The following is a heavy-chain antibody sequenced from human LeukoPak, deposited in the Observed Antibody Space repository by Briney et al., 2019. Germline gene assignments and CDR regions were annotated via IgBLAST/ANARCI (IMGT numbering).Heavy chain of an antibody. D-gene: IGHD2-15*01. CDR1: GFTFSSYV. Sequence: GGSLRLSCGASGFTFSSYVMSWVRQAPGKGLEWVSGISGSGGSTYYADSVKGRFTISRDNSKNTLYLQMYSLRAEDTAVYYCAAEKEDIFAPWGQGTLVTVSS. CDR3: AAEKEDIFAP. CDR2: ISGSGGST. V-gene: IGHV3-23*01. J-gene: IGHJ5*02.